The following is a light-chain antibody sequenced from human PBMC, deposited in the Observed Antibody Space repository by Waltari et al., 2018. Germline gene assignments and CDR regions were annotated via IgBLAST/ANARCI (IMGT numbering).Light chain of an antibody. J-gene: IGKJ4*01. Sequence: DFQMTQFPSTLAASVGDRVTIACRASTITDYWLAWYQQKPGKAPKLLIYDASNLDSGVPSRFSGSGSGTEFALTISSLQPDDFATYYCQQYRDYPLTFGGGTNLEIK. CDR2: DAS. CDR1: TITDYW. V-gene: IGKV1-5*01. CDR3: QQYRDYPLT.